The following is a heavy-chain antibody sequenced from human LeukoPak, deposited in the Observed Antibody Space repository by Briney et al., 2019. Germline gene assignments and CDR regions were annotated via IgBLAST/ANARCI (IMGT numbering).Heavy chain of an antibody. CDR3: ASSLGIYDSSGYRVFDY. CDR1: GYTFTSYW. CDR2: IYPGDSDT. Sequence: PGESLKISCKGSGYTFTSYWIGWVRQMPGKGLEWMGIIYPGDSDTRYSPSFQGQVTISADKTISTAYLQWSSLKASDSAMYYCASSLGIYDSSGYRVFDYWGQGTLVTVSS. J-gene: IGHJ4*02. V-gene: IGHV5-51*03. D-gene: IGHD3-22*01.